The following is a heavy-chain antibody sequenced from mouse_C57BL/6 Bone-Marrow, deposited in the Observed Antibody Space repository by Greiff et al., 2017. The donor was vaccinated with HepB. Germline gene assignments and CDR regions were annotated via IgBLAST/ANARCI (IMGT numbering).Heavy chain of an antibody. CDR3: ASDTTVVLDY. V-gene: IGHV3-6*01. D-gene: IGHD1-1*01. CDR1: GYSITSGYY. CDR2: ISYDGSN. Sequence: DVKLQESGPGLVKPSQSLSLTCSVTGYSITSGYYWNWIRQFPGNKLEWMGYISYDGSNNYNPSLRNRISITRDTSKNQFYLKLYSVTTEDTATDYCASDTTVVLDYWGQGTTLTVSS. J-gene: IGHJ2*01.